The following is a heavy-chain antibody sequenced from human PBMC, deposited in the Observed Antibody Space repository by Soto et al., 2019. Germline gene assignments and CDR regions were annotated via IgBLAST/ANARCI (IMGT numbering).Heavy chain of an antibody. D-gene: IGHD6-19*01. J-gene: IGHJ3*02. Sequence: EVQLVESGGGLIQPGGSLRLSCAAAGFTVSSNYLSWVRQAPGKGLEWVSLIYSGGSTYYAYSVKGRFTISRDNSKNALYLQMNVLRAEDTHVYYCARAVIAVGGIHASDIWGQGTMVPVSS. CDR1: GFTVSSNY. CDR3: ARAVIAVGGIHASDI. CDR2: IYSGGST. V-gene: IGHV3-53*01.